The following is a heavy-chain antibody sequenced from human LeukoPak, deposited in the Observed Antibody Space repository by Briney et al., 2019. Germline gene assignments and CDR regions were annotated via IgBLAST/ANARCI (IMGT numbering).Heavy chain of an antibody. Sequence: ASVKVSCKASGGTFSSYAISWVRQAPGQGLEWMGGIIPIFGTANYAQEFQGRVTITADESTSTAYMELSSLRSEDTAVYYCARERAKYDILTGYFDYWGQGTLVTVSS. CDR1: GGTFSSYA. CDR2: IIPIFGTA. D-gene: IGHD3-9*01. J-gene: IGHJ4*02. CDR3: ARERAKYDILTGYFDY. V-gene: IGHV1-69*13.